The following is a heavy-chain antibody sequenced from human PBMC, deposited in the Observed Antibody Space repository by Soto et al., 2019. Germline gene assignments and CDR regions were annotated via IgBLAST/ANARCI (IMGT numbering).Heavy chain of an antibody. CDR2: MNPNSGNT. D-gene: IGHD4-17*01. CDR1: GYTFTSYD. CDR3: ARDYGGNPRSPYGMDV. V-gene: IGHV1-8*01. J-gene: IGHJ6*02. Sequence: ASVKVSCKASGYTFTSYDINWVRQATGQGLEWMGWMNPNSGNTGYAQKFQGRVTMTRNTSISTAYTELSSLRSEDTAVYYCARDYGGNPRSPYGMDVWGQGTTVTVSS.